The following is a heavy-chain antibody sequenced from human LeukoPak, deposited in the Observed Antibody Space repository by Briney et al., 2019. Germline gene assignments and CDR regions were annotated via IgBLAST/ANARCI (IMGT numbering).Heavy chain of an antibody. CDR1: GFTFSSYA. V-gene: IGHV3-30-3*01. CDR3: ARGFGYFQH. J-gene: IGHJ1*01. Sequence: PGRSLRLSCAASGFTFSSYAMHWVRQAPGKGLEWVAVMSYDGSNKYYADSVKGRFTISRDNSKNTLYLQMNSLRAEDTAVYYCARGFGYFQHWGQGTLVTVSS. CDR2: MSYDGSNK. D-gene: IGHD3-16*01.